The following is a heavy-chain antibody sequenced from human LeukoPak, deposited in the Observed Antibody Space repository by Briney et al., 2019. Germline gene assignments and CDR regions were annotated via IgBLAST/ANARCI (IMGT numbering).Heavy chain of an antibody. CDR1: GGSISSSSYY. V-gene: IGHV4-39*07. CDR3: ARLHHPSLPGATPAYFDH. D-gene: IGHD1-26*01. Sequence: SETLSLTCTVSGGSISSSSYYWGWIRQPPGKRLEWIGIIYYSGSTYYNPSLKSRVTISVDTSKNQFSLKLSSVTAADTAVYYCARLHHPSLPGATPAYFDHWGQGTLVSVSS. J-gene: IGHJ4*02. CDR2: IYYSGST.